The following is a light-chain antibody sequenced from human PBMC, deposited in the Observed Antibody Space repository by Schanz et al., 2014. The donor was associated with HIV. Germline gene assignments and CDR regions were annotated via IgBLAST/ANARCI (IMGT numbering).Light chain of an antibody. J-gene: IGKJ2*01. CDR3: QQSYNTPRT. CDR1: QDISTY. CDR2: AAS. Sequence: DIQLSQSPSFLSASVGDRVTVTCRASQDISTYLAWYQQKPGKAPNLLIYAASTLHTGVPLRFSGSGSGTDFTLSISSLQPEDFATYYCQQSYNTPRTFGQGTKVEIK. V-gene: IGKV1-9*01.